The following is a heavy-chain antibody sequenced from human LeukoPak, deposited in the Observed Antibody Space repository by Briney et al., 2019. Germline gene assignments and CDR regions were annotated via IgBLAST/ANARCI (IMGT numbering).Heavy chain of an antibody. D-gene: IGHD3-10*01. CDR2: IYTSGST. CDR1: GGSISSGSYY. J-gene: IGHJ5*02. V-gene: IGHV4-61*02. CDR3: AGGRYYYGSGSTNWFDP. Sequence: SQTLSLTCTVSGGSISSGSYYWSWIRQPAGEGLEWIGRIYTSGSTNYNPSLKSRVTISVDTSKNQFSLKLSSVTAADTAVYYCAGGRYYYGSGSTNWFDPWGQGTLVTVSS.